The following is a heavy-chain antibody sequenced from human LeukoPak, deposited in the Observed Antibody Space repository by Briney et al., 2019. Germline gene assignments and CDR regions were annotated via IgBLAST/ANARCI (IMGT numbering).Heavy chain of an antibody. CDR3: ARARTIFGVPRGYYFDY. Sequence: ASVKVSCKASGYTFSSYYIHWVRQAPGQGLEWMGIVNPSGGSTRYAQKFQGRVTMTRDTSTSTVYMELNSLRSGDTAVYYCARARTIFGVPRGYYFDYWGQGTLVTVSS. CDR2: VNPSGGST. V-gene: IGHV1-46*01. J-gene: IGHJ4*02. CDR1: GYTFSSYY. D-gene: IGHD3-3*01.